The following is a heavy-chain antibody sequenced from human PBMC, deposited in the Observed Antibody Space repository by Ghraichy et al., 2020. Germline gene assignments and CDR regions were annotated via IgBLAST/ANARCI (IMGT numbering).Heavy chain of an antibody. V-gene: IGHV3-30*18. CDR3: AKDGTVAIRNQLLSDFDHYDMDV. J-gene: IGHJ6*02. CDR2: ISNYGNNE. CDR1: GFTFSKYD. D-gene: IGHD1-14*01. Sequence: GGSLRLSCAASGFTFSKYDMHWVRQAPGKGLEWVAVISNYGNNENYADFVRGRFTISRDNSRNTVFLQMNRLRPEDTAVYYCAKDGTVAIRNQLLSDFDHYDMDVWGQGTTVTVSS.